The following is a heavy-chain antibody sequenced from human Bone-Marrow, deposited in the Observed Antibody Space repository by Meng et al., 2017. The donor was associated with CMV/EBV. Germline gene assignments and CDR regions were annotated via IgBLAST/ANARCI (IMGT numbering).Heavy chain of an antibody. CDR1: GFTFSNFP. Sequence: GGSLRLSCAASGFTFSNFPMHWVRQAPGKGLEWVSSISSSSTYIYYADSVKGRFTISRDNAKNSLYLQMNSLRAEDTAVYYCARDMGPVVVLDAFDIWGQGTMVTVSS. D-gene: IGHD2-15*01. V-gene: IGHV3-21*01. CDR2: ISSSSTYI. CDR3: ARDMGPVVVLDAFDI. J-gene: IGHJ3*02.